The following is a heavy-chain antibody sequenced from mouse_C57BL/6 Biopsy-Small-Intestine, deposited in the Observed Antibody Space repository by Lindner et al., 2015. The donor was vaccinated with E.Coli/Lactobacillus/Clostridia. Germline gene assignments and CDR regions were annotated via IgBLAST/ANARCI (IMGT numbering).Heavy chain of an antibody. CDR1: GYSFISYA. CDR2: INAGNGNT. J-gene: IGHJ1*01. D-gene: IGHD1-1*02. CDR3: ARSYCSGGSCSFYYLHGMDV. V-gene: IGHV1-84*02. Sequence: SVKVSCKASGYSFISYAMNWVRLAPGERPEWMGWINAGNGNTKYSQRFQGRVTITRDTSATTVYMDLSGLMSEDTAVYYCARSYCSGGSCSFYYLHGMDVWGQGSTVTVSS.